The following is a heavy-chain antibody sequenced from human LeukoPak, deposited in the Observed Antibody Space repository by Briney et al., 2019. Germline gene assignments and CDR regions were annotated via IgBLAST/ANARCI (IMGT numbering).Heavy chain of an antibody. V-gene: IGHV3-64D*06. Sequence: PGGSLRLSCSASGFTFSSYAMHWVRQAPGKGLEYVSAISSNGGSTYYADSVKGRFTISRDNSKNTLFLQMSSLRAEDTAVYYCAREVRATRNYYGMDVWGQGTTVTVSS. CDR2: ISSNGGST. CDR1: GFTFSSYA. CDR3: AREVRATRNYYGMDV. D-gene: IGHD1-26*01. J-gene: IGHJ6*02.